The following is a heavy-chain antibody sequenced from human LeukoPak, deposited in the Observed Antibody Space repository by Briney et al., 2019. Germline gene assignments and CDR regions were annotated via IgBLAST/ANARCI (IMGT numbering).Heavy chain of an antibody. D-gene: IGHD6-13*01. J-gene: IGHJ5*02. CDR1: GYTFTGYY. CDR3: ARVNIAAAGSPGNWFDP. CDR2: ISAYNGNT. V-gene: IGHV1-18*04. Sequence: GASVKVSCKASGYTFTGYYMHWVRQAPGQGLEWMGWISAYNGNTNYAQKFQGRVTMTTDTSTSTAYMELRSLRSDDTAVYYCARVNIAAAGSPGNWFDPWGQGTLVTVSS.